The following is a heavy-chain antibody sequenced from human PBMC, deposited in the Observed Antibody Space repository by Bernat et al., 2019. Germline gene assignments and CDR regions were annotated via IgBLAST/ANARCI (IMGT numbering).Heavy chain of an antibody. J-gene: IGHJ4*02. D-gene: IGHD2-15*01. V-gene: IGHV3-30*03. CDR1: GFTFSSYS. CDR3: ARGAAWWCSGGSCLY. CDR2: ISYDGSNK. Sequence: VQLVESGGGLVKPGGSLRLSCAASGFTFSSYSMNWVRQAPGKGLEWVAVISYDGSNKYYADSVKGRFTISRDNSKNTLYLQMNSLRAEDTAVYYCARGAAWWCSGGSCLYWGQGTLVTVSS.